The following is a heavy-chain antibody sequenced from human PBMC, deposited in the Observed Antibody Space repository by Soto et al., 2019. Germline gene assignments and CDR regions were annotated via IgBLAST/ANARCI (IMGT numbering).Heavy chain of an antibody. V-gene: IGHV4-34*01. Sequence: SETLSLTCDVFNGSFSGYYWSWIRQPPGKGLEWIGEITNSGYTNYNPSLKNRVAILIDRSKNHFSLKVTPVTAADTAVYYCAGGLEYFQHWGQGTLVTVSS. CDR3: AGGLEYFQH. CDR2: ITNSGYT. J-gene: IGHJ1*01. CDR1: NGSFSGYY.